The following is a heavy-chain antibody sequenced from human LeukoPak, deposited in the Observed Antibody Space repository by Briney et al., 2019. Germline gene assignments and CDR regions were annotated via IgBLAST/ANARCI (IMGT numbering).Heavy chain of an antibody. J-gene: IGHJ3*02. V-gene: IGHV4-34*01. CDR1: GGSFSGYY. Sequence: PSETLSLTCTVYGGSFSGYYWSWIRQPPGKGLEWIGEINHSGSTNYNPSLKSRVTISVDTSKNQFSLKLSFVTAADTAVYYCARDDILTGYRGAFDIWGQGTMVTVSS. CDR2: INHSGST. CDR3: ARDDILTGYRGAFDI. D-gene: IGHD3-9*01.